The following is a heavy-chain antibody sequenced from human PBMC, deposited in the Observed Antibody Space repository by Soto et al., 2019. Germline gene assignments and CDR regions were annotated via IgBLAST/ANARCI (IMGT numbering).Heavy chain of an antibody. D-gene: IGHD2-2*01. CDR1: GFTFSSYA. V-gene: IGHV3-23*01. Sequence: EVQLLESGGGLVQPGGSLRLSCAASGFTFSSYAMSWVRQAPGKGLEWVSAISGSGGSTYYADSVKGRFTISRDNSKNTLYLQMNSLRAEDTAVYYCAKDCYCSSNSCYAGWNYYYMDVWGKGTTVTVSS. J-gene: IGHJ6*03. CDR3: AKDCYCSSNSCYAGWNYYYMDV. CDR2: ISGSGGST.